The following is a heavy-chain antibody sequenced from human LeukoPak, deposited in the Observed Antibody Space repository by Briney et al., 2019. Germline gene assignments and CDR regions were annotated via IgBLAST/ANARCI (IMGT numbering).Heavy chain of an antibody. D-gene: IGHD4-23*01. V-gene: IGHV4-34*01. Sequence: SETLSLTCAVYGGSFSGYYWSWIRQPPGKGLEWIGEINHSGSTNYNPSLKSRVTTSVDTSKNQFSLKLSSVTAADTAVYYCAKQGPTVVTHFDTWGQGTLVTVSS. CDR2: INHSGST. J-gene: IGHJ4*02. CDR1: GGSFSGYY. CDR3: AKQGPTVVTHFDT.